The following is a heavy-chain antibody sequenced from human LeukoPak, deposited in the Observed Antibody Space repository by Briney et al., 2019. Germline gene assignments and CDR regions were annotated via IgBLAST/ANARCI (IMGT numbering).Heavy chain of an antibody. D-gene: IGHD6-19*01. V-gene: IGHV3-30*03. CDR1: GFTFSSYG. J-gene: IGHJ4*02. CDR3: ARDGGKGSGCFDY. Sequence: PGRSLRLSCAASGFTFSSYGMHWVRQAPGKGLEWVAVISYDGSNKYYADSEKGRFTISRDNSKNTLYLQMNSLRAEDTAVYYCARDGGKGSGCFDYWGQGTLVTVSS. CDR2: ISYDGSNK.